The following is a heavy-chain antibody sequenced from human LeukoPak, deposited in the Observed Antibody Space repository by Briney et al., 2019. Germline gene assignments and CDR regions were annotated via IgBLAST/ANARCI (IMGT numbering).Heavy chain of an antibody. Sequence: ASVKVSCKASGGTFSSYAISWVRQAPGQGLEWMGRIIPILGIANYAQKFQGRVTITADKSTSTAYMELSSLRSEDTAVYYCARSGAQWPPVGSFDYWGQGTLVTVSS. J-gene: IGHJ4*02. CDR1: GGTFSSYA. V-gene: IGHV1-69*04. CDR2: IIPILGIA. CDR3: ARSGAQWPPVGSFDY. D-gene: IGHD6-19*01.